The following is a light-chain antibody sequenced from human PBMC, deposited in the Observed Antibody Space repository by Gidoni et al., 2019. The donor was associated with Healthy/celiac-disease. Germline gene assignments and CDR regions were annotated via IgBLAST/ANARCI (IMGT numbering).Light chain of an antibody. J-gene: IGLJ2*01. CDR3: QSYDSSLSGSV. V-gene: IGLV1-40*01. Sequence: QSVLTQPPSVSGPPGQRVTISGTGSSSNIGAGYDVHWSQQLPGTAPKLLIYGNSNRPSGVPDRFSGSKSGTSASLAITGLQAEDEADYYCQSYDSSLSGSVFGGGTKLTVL. CDR1: SSNIGAGYD. CDR2: GNS.